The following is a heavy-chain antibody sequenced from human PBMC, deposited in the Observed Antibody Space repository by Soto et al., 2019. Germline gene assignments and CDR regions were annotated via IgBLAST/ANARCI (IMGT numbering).Heavy chain of an antibody. CDR1: EFSFSSYG. J-gene: IGHJ3*02. CDR3: AKDQGYRSSWYEGAFDI. D-gene: IGHD6-13*01. V-gene: IGHV3-30*18. CDR2: ISYDGSNK. Sequence: QVQLVESGGGVVQPGTSLRLSCAASEFSFSSYGMHWVRQAPGKGLEWVAVISYDGSNKYYADSVKGRFTISRDNSKNTLYLQMNSLRAEDTAVYYCAKDQGYRSSWYEGAFDIWGQGTMVTVSS.